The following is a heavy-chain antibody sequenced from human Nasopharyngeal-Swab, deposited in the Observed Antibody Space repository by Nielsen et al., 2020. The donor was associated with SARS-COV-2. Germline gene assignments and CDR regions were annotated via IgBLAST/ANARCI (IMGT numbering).Heavy chain of an antibody. CDR1: GGSISSSNW. V-gene: IGHV4-4*02. J-gene: IGHJ4*02. D-gene: IGHD3-16*01. CDR2: IHHSRGT. CDR3: TRGGVWRFDY. Sequence: SETLSLTCTVSGGSISSSNWWTWVRQPPGKGLEYIGEIHHSRGTNFNPSLKGRVTMSVDKFKNQFSLKLNSVTAADTAMYFCTRGGVWRFDYWGQGTLVTVSS.